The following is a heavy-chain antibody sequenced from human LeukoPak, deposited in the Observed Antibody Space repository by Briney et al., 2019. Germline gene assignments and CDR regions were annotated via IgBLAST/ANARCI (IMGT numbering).Heavy chain of an antibody. CDR3: ATTPREYSSTWYYFDY. Sequence: ASVKVSCKASGGTFSSYAISWVRQAPGQGLEWMGGIIPIFGTANYAQKFQGRVTITADESTSTAYMELSSLRSEDTAVYYCATTPREYSSTWYYFDYWGQGILVTVSS. CDR2: IIPIFGTA. V-gene: IGHV1-69*13. CDR1: GGTFSSYA. D-gene: IGHD6-13*01. J-gene: IGHJ4*02.